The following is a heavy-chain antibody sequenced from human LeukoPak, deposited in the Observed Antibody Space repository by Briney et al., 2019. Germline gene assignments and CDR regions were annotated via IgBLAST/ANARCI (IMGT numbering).Heavy chain of an antibody. J-gene: IGHJ6*03. CDR3: ARVSRGLSQLLIYYYYYMDV. V-gene: IGHV1-2*02. Sequence: ASVKVSCKASGYTFTGYYMHWVRQAPGQGLEWMGWINPNSGGTNYAQKFQGRVTMTRDTSISTAYMELSRLRSDDTAVYYCARVSRGLSQLLIYYYYYMDVWGKGTTVTVSS. CDR1: GYTFTGYY. D-gene: IGHD2-2*01. CDR2: INPNSGGT.